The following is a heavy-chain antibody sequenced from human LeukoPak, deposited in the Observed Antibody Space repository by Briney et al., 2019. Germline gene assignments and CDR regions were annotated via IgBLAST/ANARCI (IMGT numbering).Heavy chain of an antibody. CDR2: INPNSGGT. J-gene: IGHJ5*02. CDR1: GYTFTGYY. D-gene: IGHD2-2*01. V-gene: IGHV1-2*02. CDR3: ARGGFRIVVVPAAIPFDP. Sequence: ASVMVSCKASGYTFTGYYMHWVRQAPGQGLEWMGWINPNSGGTNYAQKFQGRVTMTRDTSISTAYMELGRLRSDDTAVYYCARGGFRIVVVPAAIPFDPWGQGTLVTVSS.